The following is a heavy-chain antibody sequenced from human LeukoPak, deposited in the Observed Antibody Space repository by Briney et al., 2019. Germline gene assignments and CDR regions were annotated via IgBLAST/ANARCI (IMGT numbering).Heavy chain of an antibody. J-gene: IGHJ4*02. CDR2: IWYDGSNK. CDR1: GFTYSSYG. V-gene: IGHV3-33*06. CDR3: AKDPSYAPLYYFDY. D-gene: IGHD2-2*01. Sequence: GRSLRLXCAASGFTYSSYGMHWVRRAPGKGLESVAVIWYDGSNKYYADSVKGRFTISRDNSKNTLYLQMNSLRAEDTAVYYCAKDPSYAPLYYFDYWGQGTLVTVSS.